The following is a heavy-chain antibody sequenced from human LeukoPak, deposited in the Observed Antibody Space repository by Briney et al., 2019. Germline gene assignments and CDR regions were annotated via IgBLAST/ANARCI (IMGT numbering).Heavy chain of an antibody. Sequence: GESLKISCKGSRYSFTTYWIGWVRQMPGKGLEWMGIIYPRDSDTRYSPSLQGQVTISADRSITTAYLQWSSLKASDTAMYYCARRHLSARAFDIWGQGTKVTVSS. CDR2: IYPRDSDT. CDR3: ARRHLSARAFDI. J-gene: IGHJ3*02. D-gene: IGHD3-16*01. V-gene: IGHV5-51*01. CDR1: RYSFTTYW.